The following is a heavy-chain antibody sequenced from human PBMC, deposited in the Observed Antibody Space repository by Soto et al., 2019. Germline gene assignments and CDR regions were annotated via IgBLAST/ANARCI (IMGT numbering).Heavy chain of an antibody. J-gene: IGHJ1*01. Sequence: EVQLVESGGGLIQPGGSLRLSCAASGFTVSSNFMSWVRQAPGKGLEWVSVIYSDGSTYYADSVKGRFTISRDNSKHTLYLQMNSLRAEDTAVYYCARDGAAVAGTDFHHWGQGTLVTVSS. V-gene: IGHV3-53*01. D-gene: IGHD6-19*01. CDR3: ARDGAAVAGTDFHH. CDR2: IYSDGST. CDR1: GFTVSSNF.